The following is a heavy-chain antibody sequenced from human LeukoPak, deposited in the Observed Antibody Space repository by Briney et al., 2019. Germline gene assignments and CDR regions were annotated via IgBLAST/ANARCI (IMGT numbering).Heavy chain of an antibody. J-gene: IGHJ4*02. CDR3: ARSGYGSRWYFFDH. D-gene: IGHD6-13*01. V-gene: IGHV3-48*02. CDR1: GFIFSTYS. CDR2: ISSSSSSI. Sequence: GGSLRLACAASGFIFSTYSINWVRQAPGKGLEWVSHISSSSSSIYYADSVKGRFSISRDNAKNSLYLQMNSLRDEDTAVYYCARSGYGSRWYFFDHWGQGTLVTVSS.